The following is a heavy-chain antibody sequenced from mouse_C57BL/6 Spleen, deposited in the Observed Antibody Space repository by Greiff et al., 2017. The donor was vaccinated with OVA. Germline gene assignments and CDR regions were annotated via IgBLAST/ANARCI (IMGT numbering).Heavy chain of an antibody. D-gene: IGHD2-4*01. Sequence: QVQLQQSGAELVRPGTSVKVSCKASGYAFTNYLIEWVKQRPGQGLEWIGVINPGSGGTNYNEKFKGKATLTADKSSSTAYMQLSSLTSEDSAVYFCARNPSYDYPYAMDYWGQGTSVTVSS. V-gene: IGHV1-54*01. CDR3: ARNPSYDYPYAMDY. CDR1: GYAFTNYL. CDR2: INPGSGGT. J-gene: IGHJ4*01.